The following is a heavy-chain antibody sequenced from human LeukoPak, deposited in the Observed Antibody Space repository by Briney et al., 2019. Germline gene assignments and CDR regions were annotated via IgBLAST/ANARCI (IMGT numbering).Heavy chain of an antibody. J-gene: IGHJ4*02. CDR2: IYYSGST. D-gene: IGHD4-17*01. V-gene: IGHV4-61*01. CDR1: GYSISSSYY. Sequence: PSETLSLTCTVSGYSISSSYYWSWIRQPPGKGLEWIGYIYYSGSTNYNPSLKSRVTISVDTSKNQFSLKLSSVTAADTAVYYCARGAHDYGDYGDWGQGTLVTVSS. CDR3: ARGAHDYGDYGD.